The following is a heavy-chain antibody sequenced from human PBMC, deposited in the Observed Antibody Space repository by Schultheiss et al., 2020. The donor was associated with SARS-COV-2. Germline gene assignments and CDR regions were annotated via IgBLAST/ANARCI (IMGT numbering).Heavy chain of an antibody. J-gene: IGHJ6*03. CDR1: GFTFSSSF. CDR2: ISSSSSYT. CDR3: ARVKESYDILTGYSYYYYMDV. Sequence: GGSLRLSCAASGFTFSSSFISWFRQAPGKGLEWVSYISSSSSYTNYADSVKGRFTISRDNAKNSLYLQMNSLRAEDTAVYYCARVKESYDILTGYSYYYYMDVWGKGTTVTVSS. D-gene: IGHD3-9*01. V-gene: IGHV3-11*05.